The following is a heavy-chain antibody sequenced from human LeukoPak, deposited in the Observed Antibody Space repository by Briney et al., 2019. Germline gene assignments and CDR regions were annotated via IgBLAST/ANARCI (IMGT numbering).Heavy chain of an antibody. V-gene: IGHV3-30*02. Sequence: GGSLRLSCAASGFTFSNFGMHWVRQAPGKGLEWVAFIRFDGSNNYYADSVKGRFTISRDNSKNTLYLQMNSLRPEDTAVYYCAKDTVKVTTIRRVLRYTVVWGTGTTVTISS. CDR2: IRFDGSNN. CDR3: AKDTVKVTTIRRVLRYTVV. J-gene: IGHJ6*03. D-gene: IGHD5-12*01. CDR1: GFTFSNFG.